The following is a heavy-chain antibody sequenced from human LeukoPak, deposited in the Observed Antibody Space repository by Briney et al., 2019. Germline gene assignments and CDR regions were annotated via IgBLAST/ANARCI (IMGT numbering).Heavy chain of an antibody. D-gene: IGHD5-18*01. V-gene: IGHV4-61*02. CDR1: GGSISSGSYY. CDR3: ARKLRGYSYVDY. CDR2: IYTSGST. Sequence: SQTLSLTCTVSGGSISSGSYYWSWIRQPAGKGLEWIGRIYTSGSTNYNPSLKSRVTISVDTSKNQFSLKLSSVTAADTAVYYCARKLRGYSYVDYWGQGTLVTVSS. J-gene: IGHJ4*02.